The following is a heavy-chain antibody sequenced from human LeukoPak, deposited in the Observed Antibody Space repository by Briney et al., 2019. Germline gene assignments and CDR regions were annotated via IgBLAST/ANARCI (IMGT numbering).Heavy chain of an antibody. J-gene: IGHJ3*02. D-gene: IGHD3-22*01. CDR2: IYYGGST. V-gene: IGHV4-59*01. Sequence: SETLSLTCTVSGGSISSYYWSWIRQPPGKGLEWIGYIYYGGSTNYNPSLKSRVTISVDTSKNQFSLKLSSVTAADTAVYYCARGYDSSGYYISWAFDIWGQGTMVTVSS. CDR1: GGSISSYY. CDR3: ARGYDSSGYYISWAFDI.